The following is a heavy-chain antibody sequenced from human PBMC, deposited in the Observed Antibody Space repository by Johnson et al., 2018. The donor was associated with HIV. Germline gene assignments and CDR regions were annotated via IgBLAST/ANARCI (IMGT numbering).Heavy chain of an antibody. CDR2: ISWDGDST. CDR1: GFTFDDYT. Sequence: QLVESGGVVVQPGGSLRLSCAASGFTFDDYTMHWVRQAPGKGLEWVSLISWDGDSTYYADSVKGRFTISRDNSKNSLYLQMNSLRTEDTALYYCAKGRDGDSDAFDIWGQGTMVTVSS. V-gene: IGHV3-43*01. D-gene: IGHD4-17*01. CDR3: AKGRDGDSDAFDI. J-gene: IGHJ3*02.